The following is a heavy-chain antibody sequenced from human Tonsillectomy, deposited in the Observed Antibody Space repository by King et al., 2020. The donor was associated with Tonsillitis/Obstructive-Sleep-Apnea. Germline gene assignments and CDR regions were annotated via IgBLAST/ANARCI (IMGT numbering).Heavy chain of an antibody. D-gene: IGHD6-19*01. CDR1: GVTFSSYW. Sequence: VQLVESGGGLVQPGGSLRLSCAASGVTFSSYWMSWVRQAPGKGLEWVAKIKQDGSEENYVDSVKGRFTISRDNAKNSLYLQMKSLRAEDTAVYYCARVRGSGCLDYWGQGTLVTVSS. J-gene: IGHJ4*02. CDR2: IKQDGSEE. CDR3: ARVRGSGCLDY. V-gene: IGHV3-7*04.